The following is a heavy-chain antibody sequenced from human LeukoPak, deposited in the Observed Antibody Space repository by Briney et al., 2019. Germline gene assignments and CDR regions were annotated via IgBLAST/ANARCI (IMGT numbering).Heavy chain of an antibody. CDR1: GGSFSGYY. CDR2: INHSGST. CDR3: ARLANWGFGGDY. D-gene: IGHD7-27*01. J-gene: IGHJ4*02. Sequence: SETLSLTCAVYGGSFSGYYWSWIRQPPGKGLEWIGEINHSGSTNYNPSLKSRVTISADTSKNQFSLKLSSVTAADTAVYYCARLANWGFGGDYWGREPWSPSPQ. V-gene: IGHV4-34*01.